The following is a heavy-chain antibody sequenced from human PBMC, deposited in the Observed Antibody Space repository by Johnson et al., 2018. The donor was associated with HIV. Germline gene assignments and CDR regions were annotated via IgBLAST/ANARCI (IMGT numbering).Heavy chain of an antibody. CDR3: AKSPGKDHGGNSGAFDI. CDR1: GFTFSSYG. V-gene: IGHV3-30*18. D-gene: IGHD4-23*01. CDR2: ISYDGSNK. Sequence: QVQLVESGGGVVQPGRSLRLSCAASGFTFSSYGMHWVRQAPGKGLEWVAVISYDGSNKYYADSVKGRFTISRDNSKNTLYLQMNSLRVEDTAVYYCAKSPGKDHGGNSGAFDIWGQGTMVTVSS. J-gene: IGHJ3*02.